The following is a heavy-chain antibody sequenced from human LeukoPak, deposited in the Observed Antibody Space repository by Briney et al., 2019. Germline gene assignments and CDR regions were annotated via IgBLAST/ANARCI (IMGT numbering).Heavy chain of an antibody. CDR1: GYTFTSYY. Sequence: ASVKVSCKASGYTFTSYYMHWVRQARGQGLEWMGMINPSGGSTSYAQKFQGRVTMTRDTSTTTVYMELSSLRSEDTAMYYCASVDSSGYIHDYWGQGTLVTVSS. J-gene: IGHJ4*02. CDR2: INPSGGST. V-gene: IGHV1-46*01. D-gene: IGHD3-22*01. CDR3: ASVDSSGYIHDY.